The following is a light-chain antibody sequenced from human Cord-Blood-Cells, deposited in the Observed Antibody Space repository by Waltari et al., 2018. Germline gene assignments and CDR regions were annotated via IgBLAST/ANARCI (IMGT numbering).Light chain of an antibody. Sequence: QSALTQPPSASGSPGQSVTISCTGTSSDVGGYNYVSWYQQHPGKAPKLMIYEVSKRPSGVPDRFSGSKSCSTASLTVSGLQAEDEADYYCSSYAGSNNVVFGGGTKLTVL. CDR3: SSYAGSNNVV. CDR2: EVS. V-gene: IGLV2-8*01. CDR1: SSDVGGYNY. J-gene: IGLJ2*01.